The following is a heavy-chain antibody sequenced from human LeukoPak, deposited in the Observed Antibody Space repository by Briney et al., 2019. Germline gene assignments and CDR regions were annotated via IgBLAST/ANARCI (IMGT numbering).Heavy chain of an antibody. D-gene: IGHD6-13*01. Sequence: PSETLSLTCTVSGGSISSYYWSWIRQAAGKGLEWIGRIYPSGTTNYNPSLKSRVTMLVDTSKNQFSLKLSSVTAADTAVYYCARDRVPHNTIWSNWFDPWGQGTLVTVSS. V-gene: IGHV4-4*07. CDR2: IYPSGTT. J-gene: IGHJ5*02. CDR1: GGSISSYY. CDR3: ARDRVPHNTIWSNWFDP.